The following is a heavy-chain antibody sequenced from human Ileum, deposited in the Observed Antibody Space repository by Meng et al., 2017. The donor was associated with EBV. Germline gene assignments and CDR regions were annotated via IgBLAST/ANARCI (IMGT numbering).Heavy chain of an antibody. Sequence: LQESGHGLADPSHTLSIPVAISCGSISRDYWWSWVRQSPEKGLEWIGEMYPTGPTYYNPSLKGRVSISIDKSKNQLSLKLNSVTAADTAVYYCVRGGTYYLSYWGQGSLVTVSS. V-gene: IGHV4-4*02. CDR3: VRGGTYYLSY. D-gene: IGHD1-26*01. CDR1: CGSISRDYW. J-gene: IGHJ4*02. CDR2: MYPTGPT.